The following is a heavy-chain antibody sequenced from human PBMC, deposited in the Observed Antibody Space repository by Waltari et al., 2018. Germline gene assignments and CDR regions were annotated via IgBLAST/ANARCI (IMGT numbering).Heavy chain of an antibody. CDR3: AKDPPKSITMVRGVIQL. V-gene: IGHV3-23*04. Sequence: EVQLVEAGGGLVRPGGSLRLSCAASGFTFRSYAMSWVGQARAKGLEWVSAISGSGGSTYYADSVKGRFTISRDNSKNSLYLQMNSLRAEDTAVYYCAKDPPKSITMVRGVIQLWGQGTLVTVSS. CDR1: GFTFRSYA. CDR2: ISGSGGST. D-gene: IGHD3-10*01. J-gene: IGHJ4*02.